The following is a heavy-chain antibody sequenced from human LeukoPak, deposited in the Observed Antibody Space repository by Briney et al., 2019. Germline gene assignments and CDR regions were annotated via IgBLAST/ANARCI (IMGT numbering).Heavy chain of an antibody. CDR3: TTGHGSGSYYNGDY. CDR1: GFTFSSAW. CDR2: FKSKTHGGTT. J-gene: IGHJ4*02. D-gene: IGHD3-10*01. Sequence: GGPLRLSCAASGFTFSSAWMRWARHAPGEGLEWVGRFKSKTHGGTTDYAAPVKGRFTISRDDSKNTLYLQMDSLKTEDTAVYYCTTGHGSGSYYNGDYWGQGTLVTVSS. V-gene: IGHV3-15*01.